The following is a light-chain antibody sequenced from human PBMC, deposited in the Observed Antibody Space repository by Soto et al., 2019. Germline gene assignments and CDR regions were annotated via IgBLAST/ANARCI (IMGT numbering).Light chain of an antibody. CDR1: QSISSW. J-gene: IGKJ1*01. Sequence: DIHMTQSPSSLSASVGYRVTITCRASQSISSWLAWYQQKPGKAPKLLIYQASSLQSGVPSRFSGSGSETEFTLTISSLLPDDFATYFCQQYKSYFRTFGQGTKVDIK. CDR3: QQYKSYFRT. V-gene: IGKV1-5*03. CDR2: QAS.